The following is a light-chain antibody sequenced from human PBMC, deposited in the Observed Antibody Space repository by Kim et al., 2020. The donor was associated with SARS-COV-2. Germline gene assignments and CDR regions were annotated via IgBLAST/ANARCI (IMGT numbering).Light chain of an antibody. V-gene: IGKV3-20*01. J-gene: IGKJ1*01. CDR2: DAS. Sequence: EIVLTQSPGTLSLSPGERATLSCRASQSVSNSYLAWYQQKPGQAPRLLMYDASRSATGIADRFSGSGSGTDFTLTITRLEPDDFAVYYCQQYGTSPPWTFGQGTKVEIK. CDR1: QSVSNSY. CDR3: QQYGTSPPWT.